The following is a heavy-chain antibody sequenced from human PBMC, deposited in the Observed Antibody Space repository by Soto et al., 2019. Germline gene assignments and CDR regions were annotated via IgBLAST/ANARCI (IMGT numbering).Heavy chain of an antibody. J-gene: IGHJ3*02. D-gene: IGHD6-25*01. CDR2: INAGNGNT. CDR3: ARDGFNNAFDI. CDR1: GYTFTNFA. V-gene: IGHV1-3*01. Sequence: QVPLVQSGAEVKKPGASVKVSCKASGYTFTNFAIHWVRQAPGQRLEWLAWINAGNGNTKYSQNFQGRVTITRDTSASTAYMDLSSLRSEDTAVYFCARDGFNNAFDIWGQGTVVTVSS.